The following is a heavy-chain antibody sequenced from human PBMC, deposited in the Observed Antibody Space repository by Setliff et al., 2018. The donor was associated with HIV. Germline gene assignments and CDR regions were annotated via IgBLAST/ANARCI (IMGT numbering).Heavy chain of an antibody. CDR1: GGSISTSRYY. CDR3: AAGLHYYDSTGYPLTFDY. D-gene: IGHD3-22*01. V-gene: IGHV4-39*01. J-gene: IGHJ4*02. Sequence: SETLSLTCTVSGGSISTSRYYWGWIRQPPGKGLEWIGSINYRGNTYYNPSLKSRVTISVDMSKNQFSLKLSSVTAADTAVYYCAAGLHYYDSTGYPLTFDYWGQGALVTVSS. CDR2: INYRGNT.